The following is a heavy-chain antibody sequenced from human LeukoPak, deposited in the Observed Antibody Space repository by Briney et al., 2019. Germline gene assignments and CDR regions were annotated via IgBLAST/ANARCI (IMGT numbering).Heavy chain of an antibody. CDR2: ISSGRTT. CDR3: APSWYNYGLRVDY. J-gene: IGHJ4*02. D-gene: IGHD5-18*01. V-gene: IGHV3-23*01. Sequence: GGSLRLSCAGSGFTSSTYAMSWVRQAPGKGLEWVSAISSGRTTYYADSVKGRFTISRDNSKNTLYLQMNSLRAEDTAVYYCAPSWYNYGLRVDYWGQGTLVTVSS. CDR1: GFTSSTYA.